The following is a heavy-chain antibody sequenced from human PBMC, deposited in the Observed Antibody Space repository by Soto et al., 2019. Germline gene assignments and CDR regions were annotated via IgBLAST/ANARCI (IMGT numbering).Heavy chain of an antibody. J-gene: IGHJ5*02. CDR2: IHYSGSA. CDR3: ARGVGGSGLNWFDP. Sequence: SETLSLTCTFSGSSITGYYWTWIRQSPERGLEWIGYIHYSGSANYNPSLNSRLTMSVDRSKSQFSMKLASVTAADTAVYYCARGVGGSGLNWFDPWGQGTLVTVSS. V-gene: IGHV4-59*12. D-gene: IGHD6-19*01. CDR1: GSSITGYY.